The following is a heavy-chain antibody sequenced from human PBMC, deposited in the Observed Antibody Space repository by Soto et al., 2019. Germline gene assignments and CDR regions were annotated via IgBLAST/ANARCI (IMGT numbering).Heavy chain of an antibody. CDR2: MNPNSGNT. CDR3: ARRYYDFWSGNGDYGMDV. J-gene: IGHJ6*02. V-gene: IGHV1-8*01. Sequence: APVNVSCKASGYTFTSYDINWVRQATGQGLEWMGWMNPNSGNTGYAQKFQGRVTMTRNTSISTAYMELSSLRSEDTAVYYCARRYYDFWSGNGDYGMDVWGQGTTVTVSS. CDR1: GYTFTSYD. D-gene: IGHD3-3*01.